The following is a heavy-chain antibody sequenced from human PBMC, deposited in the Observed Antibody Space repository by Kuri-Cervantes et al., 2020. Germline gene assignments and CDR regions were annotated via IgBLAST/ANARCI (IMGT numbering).Heavy chain of an antibody. CDR1: GYTFTSYY. Sequence: ASVKVSCKASGYTFTSYYVHWVRQAPGQGLEWMGWISAYNGNTNYAQKLQGRVTMTTDTSTSTAYMELRSLRSDDTAVYYCARRGYNNWFDPWGQGTLVTVSS. CDR3: ARRGYNNWFDP. D-gene: IGHD5-18*01. CDR2: ISAYNGNT. V-gene: IGHV1-18*04. J-gene: IGHJ5*02.